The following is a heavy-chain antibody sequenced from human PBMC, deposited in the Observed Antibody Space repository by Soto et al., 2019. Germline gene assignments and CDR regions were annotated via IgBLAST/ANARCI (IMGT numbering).Heavy chain of an antibody. V-gene: IGHV1-24*01. J-gene: IGHJ3*02. D-gene: IGHD6-19*01. CDR1: GYTLTELS. Sequence: GASVKVSCKASGYTLTELSMHWVRQAPGKGLEWMGGFDPEDGETIYAQKFQGRVTMTEDTSTDTAYMELSSLRSEDTAVYYCATGMTYSSGWYCAFDIWGQGTMVTVSS. CDR2: FDPEDGET. CDR3: ATGMTYSSGWYCAFDI.